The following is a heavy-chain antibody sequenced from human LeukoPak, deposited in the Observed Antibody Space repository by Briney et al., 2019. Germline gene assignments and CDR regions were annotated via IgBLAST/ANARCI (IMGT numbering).Heavy chain of an antibody. V-gene: IGHV4-61*02. CDR1: GGSISSSSYY. D-gene: IGHD3-10*01. Sequence: SETLSLTCTVSGGSISSSSYYWSWIRQPAGKGLEWIGRIYTSGSTNYNPSLKSRVTISVDTSNNQFSLKLSSVTAADTAVYYCARGDLYYYGSGSSYYFDYWGQGTLVTVSS. CDR3: ARGDLYYYGSGSSYYFDY. CDR2: IYTSGST. J-gene: IGHJ4*02.